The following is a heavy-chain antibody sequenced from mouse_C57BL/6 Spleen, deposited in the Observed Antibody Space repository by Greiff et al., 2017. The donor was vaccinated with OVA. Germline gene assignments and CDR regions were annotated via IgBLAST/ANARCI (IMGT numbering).Heavy chain of an antibody. CDR3: ARYYGSSPFAY. D-gene: IGHD1-1*01. V-gene: IGHV1-69*01. CDR1: GYTFTSYW. Sequence: QVQLQQPGAELVMPGASVKLSCKASGYTFTSYWMHWVKQRPGQGLEWIGEIDPSDSYTNYNQKLKGKSTLTVDKSSSTAYMQLSSLTSEDSAVYYCARYYGSSPFAYWGQGTLVTVSA. J-gene: IGHJ3*01. CDR2: IDPSDSYT.